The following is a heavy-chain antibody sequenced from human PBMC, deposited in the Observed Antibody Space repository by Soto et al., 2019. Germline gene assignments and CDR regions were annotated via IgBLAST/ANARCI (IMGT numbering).Heavy chain of an antibody. Sequence: QVQLVQSGAEVKKPGSSVKVSCKASGGTFSSYTISWVRQAPGQGLEWMGRIIPILGIANYAQKFQGRVTINADKSTSTAYMELSSLSSEDTAVYYCAKLCGGDSCYFDYWGQGTLVTVFS. CDR2: IIPILGIA. D-gene: IGHD2-21*01. J-gene: IGHJ4*02. CDR3: AKLCGGDSCYFDY. V-gene: IGHV1-69*02. CDR1: GGTFSSYT.